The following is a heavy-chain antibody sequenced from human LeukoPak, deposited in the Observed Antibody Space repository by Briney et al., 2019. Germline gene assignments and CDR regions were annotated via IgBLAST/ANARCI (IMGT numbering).Heavy chain of an antibody. CDR2: INPSGGST. CDR1: GYTFTSYY. V-gene: IGHV1-46*01. J-gene: IGHJ4*02. CDR3: ARLGDFSGYSYGYDY. D-gene: IGHD5-18*01. Sequence: ASVRVSCKASGYTFTSYYMHWVRQAPGQGLEWMGIINPSGGSTSYAQKFQGRVTMTRDMSTSTVYMELSSLRSEDTAVYYCARLGDFSGYSYGYDYWGQGTLVTVSS.